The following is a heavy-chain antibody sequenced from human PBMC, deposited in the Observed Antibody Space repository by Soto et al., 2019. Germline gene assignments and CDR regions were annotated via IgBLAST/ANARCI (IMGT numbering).Heavy chain of an antibody. D-gene: IGHD3-10*01. CDR2: ISAYNGNT. V-gene: IGHV1-18*01. CDR1: GYTFTSYG. Sequence: ASVKVSCKASGYTFTSYGISWVRQAPGQGLERMGWISAYNGNTNYAQKLQGRVTMTTDTSTSTAYMELRSLRSDDTAVYYCARDKIVSWFMVRGVDFDYWGQGTLVTVSS. CDR3: ARDKIVSWFMVRGVDFDY. J-gene: IGHJ4*02.